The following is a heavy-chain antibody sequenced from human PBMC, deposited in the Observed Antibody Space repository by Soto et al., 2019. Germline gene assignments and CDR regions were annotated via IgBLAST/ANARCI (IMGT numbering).Heavy chain of an antibody. V-gene: IGHV4-59*01. Sequence: SETLSLTCTVSGGSISSDYWSWIRQPPGKGLEWIGYIYYSGSTNYNPSLKSRVTIPVDTSKNQFSLKLTSVTAADTALYFCARSVVVPAATFYYYYMDVWGRGTTVTVSS. J-gene: IGHJ6*03. CDR1: GGSISSDY. CDR2: IYYSGST. CDR3: ARSVVVPAATFYYYYMDV. D-gene: IGHD2-2*01.